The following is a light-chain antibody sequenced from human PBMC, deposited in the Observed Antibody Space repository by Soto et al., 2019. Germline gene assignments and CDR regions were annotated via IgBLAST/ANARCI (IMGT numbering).Light chain of an antibody. Sequence: DIQMTQSPSTLSASVGYRVTITCRASQGISNYLAWYQQKPGKVPKLLIYAASTLQSGVPSRFSGSGSGTDFTLTISSLQPEDVATYYCQKYNSFGTFGQGTKVDIK. CDR3: QKYNSFGT. V-gene: IGKV1-27*01. CDR1: QGISNY. J-gene: IGKJ1*01. CDR2: AAS.